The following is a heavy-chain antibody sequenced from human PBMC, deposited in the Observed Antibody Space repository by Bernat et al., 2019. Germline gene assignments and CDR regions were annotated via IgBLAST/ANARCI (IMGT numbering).Heavy chain of an antibody. Sequence: EVQLVESGGGLVQPGGSLRLSCAASGFTFSSYWMHWVRQAPGKGLVWVSLISSDGSSTDYAESVNGRFTISSDNAKNSLYLQMNSLRAEDTAVYYCARDLPDSGYASYYYYYYMDVWGKGTTVTVSS. D-gene: IGHD5-12*01. J-gene: IGHJ6*03. V-gene: IGHV3-74*01. CDR1: GFTFSSYW. CDR2: ISSDGSST. CDR3: ARDLPDSGYASYYYYYYMDV.